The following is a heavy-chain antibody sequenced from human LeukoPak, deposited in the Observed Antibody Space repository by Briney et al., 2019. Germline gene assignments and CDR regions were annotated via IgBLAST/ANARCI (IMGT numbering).Heavy chain of an antibody. J-gene: IGHJ4*02. CDR3: ARQLRWNQYYFDY. Sequence: SCXXSXXXXTSXXXSWVXXAXXXXXXXXAWISAYSGDTNYAQNLQGRVTVTTDTSTSTAHMELRSLRSDDTAVYYCARQLRWNQYYFDYWGQGTLVTVSS. CDR1: XXXXTSXX. CDR2: ISAYSGDT. D-gene: IGHD4-23*01. V-gene: IGHV1-18*01.